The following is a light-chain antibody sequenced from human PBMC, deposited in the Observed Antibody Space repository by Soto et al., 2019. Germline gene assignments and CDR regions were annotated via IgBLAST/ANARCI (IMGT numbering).Light chain of an antibody. J-gene: IGKJ1*01. CDR1: QAIDSW. CDR3: QQTISFPPT. Sequence: DIQMTQSPSSVSASVGDRVTITCRASQAIDSWLAWYQQKPGEAPKLLIFTGSLLHSGVPPRFSGSGSGSDVTLTISSLQPEDFATYYCQQTISFPPTFGQGTKV. V-gene: IGKV1-12*01. CDR2: TGS.